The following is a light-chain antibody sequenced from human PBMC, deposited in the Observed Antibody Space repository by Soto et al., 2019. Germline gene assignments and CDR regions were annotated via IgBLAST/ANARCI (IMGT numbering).Light chain of an antibody. CDR1: SSDVGGYNY. V-gene: IGLV2-14*03. CDR2: EVS. CDR3: SSYTSTYTVV. Sequence: ALTQPASVSGSPGQSITISCTGTSSDVGGYNYVSWFQQHPGKAPKLMIYEVSNRPSGVSNRFSGSKSGNTASLTISGLQAEDEADYYCSSYTSTYTVVFGGGTKLTVL. J-gene: IGLJ2*01.